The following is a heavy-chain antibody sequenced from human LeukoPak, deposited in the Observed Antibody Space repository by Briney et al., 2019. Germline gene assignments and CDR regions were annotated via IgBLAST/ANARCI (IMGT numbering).Heavy chain of an antibody. D-gene: IGHD6-6*01. CDR1: GYTFTGVF. J-gene: IGHJ5*02. V-gene: IGHV1-2*02. Sequence: GASVKVSCKASGYTFTGVFIHWVRQAPGQGLEWMGWINSDSGGTNYARKFQGRVTMTRDTSISTAYMELSSLRSDDTAVFYCARGNIATRRGENWFDPWGQGTLVTVSS. CDR2: INSDSGGT. CDR3: ARGNIATRRGENWFDP.